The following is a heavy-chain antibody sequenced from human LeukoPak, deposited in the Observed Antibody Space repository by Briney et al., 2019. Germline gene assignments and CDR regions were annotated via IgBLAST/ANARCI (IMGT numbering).Heavy chain of an antibody. D-gene: IGHD1-26*01. V-gene: IGHV4-39*07. Sequence: PSETLSLTCTVSGGSISSSHYYWVWIRQPPGKGLEWIGSIHYSGNTYYNPSLKSRVTISVGTSRSHLSLKLSSVTAADTAVYYCARDDYSGSYSHAFDIWGQGTMVTVSS. CDR1: GGSISSSHYY. CDR3: ARDDYSGSYSHAFDI. J-gene: IGHJ3*02. CDR2: IHYSGNT.